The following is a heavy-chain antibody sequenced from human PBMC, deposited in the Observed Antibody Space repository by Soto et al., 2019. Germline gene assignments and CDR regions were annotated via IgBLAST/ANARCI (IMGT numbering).Heavy chain of an antibody. CDR3: ARTSGLYTRGWFFES. J-gene: IGHJ4*01. CDR1: GYTFTSYD. D-gene: IGHD6-19*01. Sequence: ASVKVSCKASGYTFTSYDINWVRQATGQGLEWMGWMNPNSGNTNYAQRFQGRVTITADESTGSAYMELSSLRYEDTAVYYCARTSGLYTRGWFFESWGQGTLVTVSS. CDR2: MNPNSGNT. V-gene: IGHV1-8*01.